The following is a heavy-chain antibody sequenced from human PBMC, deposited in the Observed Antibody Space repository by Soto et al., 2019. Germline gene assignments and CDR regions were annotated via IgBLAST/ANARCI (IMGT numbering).Heavy chain of an antibody. D-gene: IGHD3-22*01. V-gene: IGHV3-9*01. J-gene: IGHJ4*02. CDR3: AKDVGYYDSSGDFDY. Sequence: EVQLVESGGGLVQPGRSLRLSCAASGFTFDDYAMHWVWQAPGKGLEWVSGISWNSGSIGYADSVKGRFTISRDNAKNSLYLQMNSLRAEDTALYYCAKDVGYYDSSGDFDYWGQGTLVTVSS. CDR2: ISWNSGSI. CDR1: GFTFDDYA.